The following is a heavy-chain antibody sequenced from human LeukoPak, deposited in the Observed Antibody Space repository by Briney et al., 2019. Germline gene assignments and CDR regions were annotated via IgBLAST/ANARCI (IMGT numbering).Heavy chain of an antibody. Sequence: GGSLRLSCAASGFTFSSYAMHWVRQAPGKGLEWVAVISYDGSNKYYADSVKGRFTISRDNSKNTLYLQMNSLRAEDTAVYYCARDQLLWFGELSHPNDYWGQGTLVTVSS. J-gene: IGHJ4*02. CDR3: ARDQLLWFGELSHPNDY. D-gene: IGHD3-10*01. CDR1: GFTFSSYA. CDR2: ISYDGSNK. V-gene: IGHV3-30-3*01.